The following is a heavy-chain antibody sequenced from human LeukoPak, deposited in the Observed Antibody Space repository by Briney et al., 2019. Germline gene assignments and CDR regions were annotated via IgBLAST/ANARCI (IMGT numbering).Heavy chain of an antibody. V-gene: IGHV1-69*13. J-gene: IGHJ5*02. CDR2: IISFFGAA. Sequence: ASVKVSCKASGGTFNSSGISWVRQAPGQGLEWMGGIISFFGAAYYIQKFQGRLTITADESTSTAYMELSSLTSEDTAVYYCTRDPSVDYDLLSHWFDPWGQGTLVTVSS. CDR1: GGTFNSSG. D-gene: IGHD3-9*01. CDR3: TRDPSVDYDLLSHWFDP.